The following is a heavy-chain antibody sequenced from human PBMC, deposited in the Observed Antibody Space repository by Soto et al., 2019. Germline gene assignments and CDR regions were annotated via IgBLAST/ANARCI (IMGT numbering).Heavy chain of an antibody. D-gene: IGHD2-2*01. CDR1: GGSMSSSSTYY. V-gene: IGHV4-61*05. CDR3: ARGSGIVLVPAAWDYYYYGMDV. CDR2: IYYSGST. Sequence: PSETLSLTCTVSGGSMSSSSTYYWGWMRQPPGKGLEWIGYIYYSGSTNYNPSLKSRVTISVDTSKNQFSLKLSSATAADTAVYYCARGSGIVLVPAAWDYYYYGMDVWGQGTTVTVSS. J-gene: IGHJ6*02.